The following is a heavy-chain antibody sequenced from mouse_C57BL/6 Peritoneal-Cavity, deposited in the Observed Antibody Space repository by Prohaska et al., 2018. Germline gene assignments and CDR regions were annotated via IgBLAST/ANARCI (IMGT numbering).Heavy chain of an antibody. D-gene: IGHD4-1*01. J-gene: IGHJ4*01. CDR1: GIDFSRYW. CDR3: ARQLGEDAMDY. Sequence: EVKLLQSGGGLVQPGGSLKISCAASGIDFSRYWMSWVRRAKMKGLEWIGEIKPDRRTINYGPSLKDKVIISRDNAKNTLYMQMSKVRSEDTDLYYCARQLGEDAMDYWGQGTSVTVSS. V-gene: IGHV4-1*01. CDR2: IKPDRRTI.